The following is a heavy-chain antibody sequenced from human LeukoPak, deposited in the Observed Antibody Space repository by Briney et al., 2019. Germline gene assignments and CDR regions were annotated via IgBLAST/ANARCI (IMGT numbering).Heavy chain of an antibody. D-gene: IGHD1-14*01. V-gene: IGHV3-21*06. CDR3: ATETNGRHYDY. J-gene: IGHJ4*02. Sequence: GGSLRLSCTTSGLTFSTSGFNWVRQAPGKGLEWVASIGPTGFDRYHADSIKGRLTISRDNANNFLYLQMDSLRAEDTAVYYCATETNGRHYDYWGLGTLLTVSS. CDR2: IGPTGFDR. CDR1: GLTFSTSG.